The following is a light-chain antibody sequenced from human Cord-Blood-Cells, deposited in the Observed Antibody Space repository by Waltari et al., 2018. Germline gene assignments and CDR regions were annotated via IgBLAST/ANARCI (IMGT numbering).Light chain of an antibody. V-gene: IGKV3-20*01. J-gene: IGKJ3*01. Sequence: EIVLTQSPGTLSLSPGERATLSCRASQSVSSSYLAWYQQKPGQAPRLLIYGASSRATGIPDRFSGSGSGTDFTLTISRLEHEDVEVYYCQQYGSSFTFGPGTKVDIK. CDR3: QQYGSSFT. CDR1: QSVSSSY. CDR2: GAS.